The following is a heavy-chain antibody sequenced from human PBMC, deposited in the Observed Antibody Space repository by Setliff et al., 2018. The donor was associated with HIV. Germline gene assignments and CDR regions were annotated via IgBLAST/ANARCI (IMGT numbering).Heavy chain of an antibody. CDR3: SRQQLDGFRYKYYYMDV. J-gene: IGHJ6*03. CDR2: IRHSGST. D-gene: IGHD6-13*01. CDR1: GGSISSGGYY. Sequence: SETLSLTCTVSGGSISSGGYYWGWIRQSPGKGLEWIGFIRHSGSTNYNPSLESRLTISLDTANNHFSLNLRSVTAADTAVYYCSRQQLDGFRYKYYYMDVWGKGTTVTVSS. V-gene: IGHV4-61*03.